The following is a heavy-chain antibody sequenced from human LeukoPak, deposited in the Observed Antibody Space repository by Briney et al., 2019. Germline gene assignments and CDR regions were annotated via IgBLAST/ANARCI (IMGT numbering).Heavy chain of an antibody. V-gene: IGHV3-43*01. CDR1: GFSFQDYT. D-gene: IGHD3-10*01. CDR3: AKERIGGSLDY. J-gene: IGHJ4*02. Sequence: GGSLRLSCAASGFSFQDYTMHWVRQPPGKGLEWVSQISWSGGTTYYADSVKGRFTVSRDNSRNSLYLQMDSLRTEDTALYYCAKERIGGSLDYWGQGTLLTVSS. CDR2: ISWSGGTT.